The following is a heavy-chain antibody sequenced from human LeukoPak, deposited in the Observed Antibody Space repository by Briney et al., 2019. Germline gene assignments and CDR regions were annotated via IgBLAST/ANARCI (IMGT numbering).Heavy chain of an antibody. Sequence: SETLSLTCTVSGDSVTNYYWGWIRQPPGKGLEWIGYIYYSGITTYNPSLKSRVTISVDTSKNQFSLKLSSVTAADTAVYYCARQVTANWFDPWGQGTLVTVSS. CDR3: ARQVTANWFDP. CDR2: IYYSGIT. CDR1: GDSVTNYY. V-gene: IGHV4-59*08. D-gene: IGHD2-21*02. J-gene: IGHJ5*02.